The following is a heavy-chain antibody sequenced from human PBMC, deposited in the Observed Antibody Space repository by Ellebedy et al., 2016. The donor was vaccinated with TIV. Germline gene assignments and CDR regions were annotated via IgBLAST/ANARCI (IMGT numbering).Heavy chain of an antibody. Sequence: GESLKISXAASGFTFSISGMTWVRQRPRKGLEWVATVSRGREAYYADPFKGRFFISRDNDLNSVFLQLNNLRVEDTAVYYCSRDGREWSRDCWGQGTLVTVSS. CDR3: SRDGREWSRDC. CDR2: VSRGREA. D-gene: IGHD3-3*01. V-gene: IGHV3-21*06. J-gene: IGHJ4*02. CDR1: GFTFSISG.